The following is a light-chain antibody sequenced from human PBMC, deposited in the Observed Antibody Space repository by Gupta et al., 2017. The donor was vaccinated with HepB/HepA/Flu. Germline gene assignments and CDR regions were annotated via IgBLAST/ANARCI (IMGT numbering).Light chain of an antibody. J-gene: IGLJ2*01. CDR2: GVS. CDR1: SSTIGDYNY. V-gene: IGLV2-11*01. CDR3: CSYSGGNWDVL. Sequence: QSALTQPRSVSGSPGQSVTISCPGTSSTIGDYNYVSWYQQHPGKAPKLMIFGVSKRPSGVPDRFSGPKSGNTATLTISGLQPGDEADYYCCSYSGGNWDVLFGGGTKLTVL.